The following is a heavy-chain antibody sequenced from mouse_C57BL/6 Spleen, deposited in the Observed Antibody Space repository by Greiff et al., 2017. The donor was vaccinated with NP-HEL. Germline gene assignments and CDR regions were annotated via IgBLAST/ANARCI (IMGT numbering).Heavy chain of an antibody. D-gene: IGHD4-1*02. J-gene: IGHJ3*01. CDR2: ISDGGSYT. CDR1: GFTFSSYA. V-gene: IGHV5-4*03. Sequence: EVKLVESGGGLVKPGGSLKLSCAASGFTFSSYAMSWVRQTPEKRLEGVATISDGGSYTYYPDNVKGRFTISRDNAKNNLYLQMSQLKSEDTAMYYCASSTGTGFAYWGQGTLVTVSA. CDR3: ASSTGTGFAY.